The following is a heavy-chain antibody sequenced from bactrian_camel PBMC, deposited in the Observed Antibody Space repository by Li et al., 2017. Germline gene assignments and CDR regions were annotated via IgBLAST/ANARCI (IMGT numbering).Heavy chain of an antibody. D-gene: IGHD2*01. V-gene: IGHV3-2*01. Sequence: QLVESGGGLVQPGGSLRLSCAASGFTFSSYYMTWVRQAPGKGLEWVSSIYIQGLNTYYSDSVKGRFTISRDNAKNTVHLQMNSLQSEDTALYYCVTSGGSYTSFSEFRYWGQGTQVTVS. CDR1: GFTFSSYY. CDR3: VTSGGSYTSFSEFRY. J-gene: IGHJ6*01. CDR2: IYIQGLNT.